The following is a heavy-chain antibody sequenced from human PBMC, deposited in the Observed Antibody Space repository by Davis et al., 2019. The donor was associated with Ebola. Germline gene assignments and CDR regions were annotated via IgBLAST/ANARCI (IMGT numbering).Heavy chain of an antibody. J-gene: IGHJ4*02. CDR3: ARDQDSSGDPFDY. V-gene: IGHV3-9*03. CDR2: ISWNSGSI. D-gene: IGHD3-22*01. Sequence: PGGSLRLSCAASGFTFDDYAMHWVRQAPGKGLEWVSGISWNSGSIGYADSVKGRFTISRDNAKNSLYLQMNSLRAEDMALYYCARDQDSSGDPFDYWGQGTLVTVSS. CDR1: GFTFDDYA.